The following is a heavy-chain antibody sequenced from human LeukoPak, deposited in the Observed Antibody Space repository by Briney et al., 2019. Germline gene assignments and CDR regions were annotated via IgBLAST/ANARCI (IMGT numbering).Heavy chain of an antibody. J-gene: IGHJ4*02. D-gene: IGHD3-16*01. CDR3: ARSKRDFLWGTRTQFHLDY. CDR1: RGSISSSNW. Sequence: SETLSLTCAVSRGSISSSNWWSWVRQPPGKGLEWIGEIYHSGSTNYNPSLKSRVTISVDKSKNQFSLKLSSVTAADTAVYYCARSKRDFLWGTRTQFHLDYWGQGTLVTVSS. CDR2: IYHSGST. V-gene: IGHV4-4*02.